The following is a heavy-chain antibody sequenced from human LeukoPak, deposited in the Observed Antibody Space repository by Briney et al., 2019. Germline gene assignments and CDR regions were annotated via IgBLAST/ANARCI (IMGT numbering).Heavy chain of an antibody. CDR3: ARGPVGPTDWFDP. D-gene: IGHD1-26*01. CDR2: IYYSGST. CDR1: GGSISDYY. Sequence: SETLSLTCTVSGGSISDYYWSWIRQPPGKGLEWIGYIYYSGSTNYNPSLKSRVTMSVDTSKNQFSLKLTSVTAADTAVYYCARGPVGPTDWFDPWGQGTLVTASS. J-gene: IGHJ5*02. V-gene: IGHV4-59*08.